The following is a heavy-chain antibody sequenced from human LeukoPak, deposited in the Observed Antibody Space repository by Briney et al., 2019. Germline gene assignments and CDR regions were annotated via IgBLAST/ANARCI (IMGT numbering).Heavy chain of an antibody. D-gene: IGHD4-17*01. Sequence: SETLSLTCAVYGGSFSGYYWSWIRQPPGKGLEWIGEINQSGSTNYNPSLKSRVTISVDTSKNQFSLKLSSVTAADTAVYYCARQGAVTPRRTLYYAMDVWGPGTTVTVSS. CDR2: INQSGST. V-gene: IGHV4-34*01. J-gene: IGHJ6*02. CDR1: GGSFSGYY. CDR3: ARQGAVTPRRTLYYAMDV.